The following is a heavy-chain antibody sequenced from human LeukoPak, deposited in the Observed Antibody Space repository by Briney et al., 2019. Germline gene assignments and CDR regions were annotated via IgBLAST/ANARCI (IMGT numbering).Heavy chain of an antibody. V-gene: IGHV1-69*05. Sequence: ASVKVSCKASGDTFSSYAISWVRQAPGQGLEWMGRIIPIFGTANYAQKFQGRVTITTDESTSTAYMELSSLRSADTAVYYCAEDSGSYYVGWFDPWGQGTLVTVSS. D-gene: IGHD1-26*01. CDR1: GDTFSSYA. CDR2: IIPIFGTA. J-gene: IGHJ5*02. CDR3: AEDSGSYYVGWFDP.